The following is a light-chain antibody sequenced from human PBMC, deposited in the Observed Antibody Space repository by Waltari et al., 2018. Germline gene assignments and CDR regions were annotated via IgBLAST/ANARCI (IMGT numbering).Light chain of an antibody. V-gene: IGLV1-51*02. Sequence: QSVLTQPPSVSAAPGQRVTISCSGGSTNIGNNYVSWYRQFPGTAPKLLIYENTERPSGTPGRISGSKTGTPATLDSTRRRAGDEAYYYCGTWVSSLSGAVYGGGTHLTVL. CDR1: STNIGNNY. CDR3: GTWVSSLSGAV. CDR2: ENT. J-gene: IGLJ7*01.